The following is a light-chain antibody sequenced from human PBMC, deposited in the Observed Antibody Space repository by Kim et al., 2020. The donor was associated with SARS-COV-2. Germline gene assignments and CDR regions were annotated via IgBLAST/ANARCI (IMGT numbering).Light chain of an antibody. V-gene: IGKV4-1*01. CDR2: WAS. CDR3: QQYYVTPPT. Sequence: DIVMTQSPDSLAVSLGERATINCKSSQTVLYSANNKNFLAWYQQKPGQPPKLLVYWASTRESGISDRFSGSGSGTDFTLTISSLQAEDVAVYFCQQYYVTPPTFGQGTKVEIK. J-gene: IGKJ1*01. CDR1: QTVLYSANNKNF.